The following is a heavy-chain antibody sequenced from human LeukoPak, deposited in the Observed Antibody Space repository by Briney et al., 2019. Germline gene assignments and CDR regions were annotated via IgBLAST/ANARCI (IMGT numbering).Heavy chain of an antibody. Sequence: GGSLRLSCVASGFTFDDNAMHWVRQAPGKGLEWVSGISWNSGIIDYADSVKGRFTISRDNAKNSLYLQMNSLRTEDTALYYCAKVRGYSFGYFDYWGQGALVTVSS. D-gene: IGHD5-18*01. CDR1: GFTFDDNA. CDR2: ISWNSGII. J-gene: IGHJ4*02. V-gene: IGHV3-9*01. CDR3: AKVRGYSFGYFDY.